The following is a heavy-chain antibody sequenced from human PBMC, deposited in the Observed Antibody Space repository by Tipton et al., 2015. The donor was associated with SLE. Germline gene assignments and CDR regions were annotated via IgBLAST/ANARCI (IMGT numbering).Heavy chain of an antibody. CDR2: IGWNSGWI. D-gene: IGHD3-22*01. CDR3: AKDDDSSGDGGFDI. CDR1: GFTFDDYA. V-gene: IGHV3-9*03. Sequence: SLRLSCEGSGFTFDDYAMHWVRQPPGKGLEWVSGIGWNSGWIGYADSVKGRFTISRDNAKNSLYLQMNSLRAEDMAFYYCAKDDDSSGDGGFDIWGQGTMVTVSS. J-gene: IGHJ3*02.